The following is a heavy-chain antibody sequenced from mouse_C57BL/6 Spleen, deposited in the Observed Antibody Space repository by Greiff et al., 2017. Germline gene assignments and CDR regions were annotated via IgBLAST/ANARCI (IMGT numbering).Heavy chain of an antibody. D-gene: IGHD1-1*01. CDR2: ISSGSSTI. Sequence: EVQVVESGGGLVKPGGSLKLSCAASGFTFSDYGMHWVRQAPEKGLEWVAYISSGSSTIYYADTVKGRFTITRDNAKNTLFLQMTSLRSEDTAMCYCAMQSSPWYFDVWGKGTTVTVSS. CDR3: AMQSSPWYFDV. CDR1: GFTFSDYG. J-gene: IGHJ1*03. V-gene: IGHV5-17*01.